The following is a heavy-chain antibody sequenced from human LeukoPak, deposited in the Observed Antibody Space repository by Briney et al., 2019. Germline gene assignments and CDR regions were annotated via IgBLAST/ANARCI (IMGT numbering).Heavy chain of an antibody. CDR3: ARASGVISYYYYMDV. CDR2: ISAYNGNT. D-gene: IGHD2/OR15-2a*01. J-gene: IGHJ6*03. Sequence: ASVKVSCKASGYTFTSYGISWVRQAPGQGLEWMGWISAYNGNTNYAQKLQGRVTMTTDTSTSTAYMELRSLRSDDTAVYYCARASGVISYYYYMDVWGKGTTVTVSS. V-gene: IGHV1-18*01. CDR1: GYTFTSYG.